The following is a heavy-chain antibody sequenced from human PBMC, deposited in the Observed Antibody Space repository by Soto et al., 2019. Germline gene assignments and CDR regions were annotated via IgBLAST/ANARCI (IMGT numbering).Heavy chain of an antibody. CDR3: ARVPIIGSGWPYYFDY. Sequence: EVQLVESGGGLVQPGGSLRLSCAASGFTFSSYWMSWVRQAPGKGLEWVANIKQDGSEKYYVDTVKGRFTISRDNAKNSLYLQMNSLRAEDTAVYYCARVPIIGSGWPYYFDYWGQGTLVTVSS. J-gene: IGHJ4*02. CDR2: IKQDGSEK. V-gene: IGHV3-7*05. D-gene: IGHD6-19*01. CDR1: GFTFSSYW.